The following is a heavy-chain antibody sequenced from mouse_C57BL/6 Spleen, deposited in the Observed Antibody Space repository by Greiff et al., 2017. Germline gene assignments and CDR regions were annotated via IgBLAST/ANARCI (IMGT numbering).Heavy chain of an antibody. CDR1: GYTFTDYY. J-gene: IGHJ4*01. V-gene: IGHV1-19*01. D-gene: IGHD2-5*01. Sequence: VQLQQSGPVLVKPGASVKMSCKASGYTFTDYYMNWVKQSHGKSLEWIGVINPYNGGTSYNKKFKGKATLTVDKSSSTAYMELNSLTSEDSAVYYCAREDYSNYEGAMDYWGQGTSVTVSS. CDR2: INPYNGGT. CDR3: AREDYSNYEGAMDY.